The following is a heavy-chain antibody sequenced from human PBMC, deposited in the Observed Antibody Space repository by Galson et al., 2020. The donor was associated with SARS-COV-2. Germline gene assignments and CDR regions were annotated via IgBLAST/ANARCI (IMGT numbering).Heavy chain of an antibody. CDR1: GFIFSNYR. V-gene: IGHV3-30*01. J-gene: IGHJ4*02. CDR2: ISYDGVNE. CDR3: ARGQVPADSFDY. Sequence: GGSLRLSCAASGFIFSNYRMHWVRQTPGKGLEWVALISYDGVNENYADSVKGRFTVSRDNSKNTLYLQMNSLRTEDTAVYYCARGQVPADSFDYWGQGTLVTVSS. D-gene: IGHD2-2*01.